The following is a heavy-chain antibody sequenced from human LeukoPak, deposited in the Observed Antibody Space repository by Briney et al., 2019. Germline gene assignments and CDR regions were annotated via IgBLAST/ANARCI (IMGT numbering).Heavy chain of an antibody. CDR2: IRYDGSNI. Sequence: GGSLRLSCAASGFTFSSYAMSWVRQAPGKGLEWVAYIRYDGSNIYYADSVKGRFTISRDNSKNTLYLQMNSLRAEDTAVYYCAKELTMVRICDYWGQGTLVTVSS. CDR3: AKELTMVRICDY. V-gene: IGHV3-30*02. D-gene: IGHD3-10*01. J-gene: IGHJ4*02. CDR1: GFTFSSYA.